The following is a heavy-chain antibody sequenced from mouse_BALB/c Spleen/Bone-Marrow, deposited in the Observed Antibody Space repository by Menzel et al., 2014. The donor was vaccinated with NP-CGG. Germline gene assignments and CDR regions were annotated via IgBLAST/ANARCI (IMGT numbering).Heavy chain of an antibody. J-gene: IGHJ4*01. Sequence: VKVVDSGAELVRPGTSVKVSCKASGYAFNNYLIDWVKQRPGQGLEWIGVINPGSGGTKYNEKFKGKATLTADKSSSTAYMQLSSLTSDDSAVYFCARCLTGTSAMDYWGQGTSVTVSS. CDR3: ARCLTGTSAMDY. D-gene: IGHD4-1*01. V-gene: IGHV1-54*01. CDR1: GYAFNNYL. CDR2: INPGSGGT.